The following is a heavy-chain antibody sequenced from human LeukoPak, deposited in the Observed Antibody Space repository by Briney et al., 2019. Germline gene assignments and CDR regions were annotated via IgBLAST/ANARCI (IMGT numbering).Heavy chain of an antibody. CDR3: ARFAYCGGHCWYYFDY. D-gene: IGHD2-21*02. CDR1: GGSISSSNW. Sequence: ASETPSLTCAVSGGSISSSNWWSWVRQPPGKGLEWIGEIYHSGSTNYNPSLKSRITISVDTSKNQFSLKLSSVTAADTAVYYCARFAYCGGHCWYYFDYWGQGSLVTVSS. CDR2: IYHSGST. J-gene: IGHJ4*02. V-gene: IGHV4-4*02.